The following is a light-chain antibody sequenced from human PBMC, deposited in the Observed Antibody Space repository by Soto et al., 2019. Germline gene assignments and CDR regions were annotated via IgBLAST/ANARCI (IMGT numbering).Light chain of an antibody. CDR3: QQLHDYPIT. Sequence: DIQMTQSPSSLSASVGDRVTITCRASQSISSYLNWYQQKPGKAPQLLIYAASRLQSGVPARFSGSGAGTHFTLTISSLQPEDFATYYCQQLHDYPITFGQGTRLEIK. CDR2: AAS. CDR1: QSISSY. V-gene: IGKV1-39*01. J-gene: IGKJ5*01.